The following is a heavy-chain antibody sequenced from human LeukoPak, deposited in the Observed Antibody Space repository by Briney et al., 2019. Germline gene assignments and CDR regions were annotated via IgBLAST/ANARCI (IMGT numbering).Heavy chain of an antibody. V-gene: IGHV3-73*01. D-gene: IGHD3-10*01. Sequence: AGGSLKLSCATSGFSFSDSAIHWVRQASGKGLERLGRIRSKPNNYATEYAASLKGRFTISRDESRNTAYLQMNTLKTEDTALYYCTRHIYGSGSYHAYDIWGQGTLVTVSS. J-gene: IGHJ3*02. CDR3: TRHIYGSGSYHAYDI. CDR1: GFSFSDSA. CDR2: IRSKPNNYAT.